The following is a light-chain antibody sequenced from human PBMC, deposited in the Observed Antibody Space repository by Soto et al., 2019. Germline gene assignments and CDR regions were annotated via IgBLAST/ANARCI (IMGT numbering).Light chain of an antibody. V-gene: IGLV1-40*01. CDR3: HSYDSSLSGSDV. CDR2: GNS. CDR1: SSNIGAGYD. Sequence: QSVLTQPPSVSAAPGQRVTISCTGSSSNIGAGYDVHWYQQLPGTAPKLLIYGNSNRPSGVPDRFSGSKSGTSASLAITGLQAEDEADYYCHSYDSSLSGSDVFGTGTKVIVL. J-gene: IGLJ1*01.